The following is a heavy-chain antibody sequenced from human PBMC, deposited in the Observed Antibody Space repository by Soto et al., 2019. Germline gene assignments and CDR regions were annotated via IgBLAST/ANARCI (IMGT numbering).Heavy chain of an antibody. CDR1: GFTVGNNY. D-gene: IGHD3-10*01. V-gene: IGHV3-53*01. CDR2: IYSTGTT. CDR3: AKDGRGSGSHYNSFGY. J-gene: IGHJ4*02. Sequence: EVQLVESGGGLIQPGGSLKLSCAASGFTVGNNYMSWVRQAPGKGLEWVSLIYSTGTTKYADSVKGRFTVSRDNPKNTMYRQMNSVRAEDTAVYYCAKDGRGSGSHYNSFGYWGQGTLVPVSS.